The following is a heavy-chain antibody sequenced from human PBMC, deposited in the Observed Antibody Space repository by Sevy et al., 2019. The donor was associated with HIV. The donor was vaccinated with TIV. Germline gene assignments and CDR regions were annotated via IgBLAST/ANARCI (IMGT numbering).Heavy chain of an antibody. J-gene: IGHJ4*02. D-gene: IGHD2-21*01. CDR3: ARELWPGDY. Sequence: GESLKISCAVSGLSFSDYFMGWVRQAPGKGLEGVADVNQDGSQKYYVGSVQGRFTISRDNAKNSVYLQMNRLRLDDTAVYYCARELWPGDYWGQGTLVTVSS. CDR1: GLSFSDYF. CDR2: VNQDGSQK. V-gene: IGHV3-7*01.